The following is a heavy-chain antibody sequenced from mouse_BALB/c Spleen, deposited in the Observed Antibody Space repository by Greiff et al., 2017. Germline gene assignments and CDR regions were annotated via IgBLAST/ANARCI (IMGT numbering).Heavy chain of an antibody. CDR3: NPYDAWLAY. CDR1: GFNIKDYY. CDR2: IDPENGDT. D-gene: IGHD2-14*01. Sequence: VQLQQSGAELVRSGASVKLSCTASGFNIKDYYMHWVKQRPEQGLEWIGWIDPENGDTEYAPKFQGKATMTADTSSNTAYLQLSSLTSEDTAVYYCNPYDAWLAYWGQGTLVTVSA. V-gene: IGHV14-4*02. J-gene: IGHJ3*01.